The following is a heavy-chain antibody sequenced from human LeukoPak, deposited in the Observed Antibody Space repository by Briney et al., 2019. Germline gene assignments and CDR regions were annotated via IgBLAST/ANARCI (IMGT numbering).Heavy chain of an antibody. CDR3: ARRNFGFGRFDY. D-gene: IGHD3-3*02. V-gene: IGHV4-59*01. CDR1: GGSLSSSY. CDR2: IYNSGST. J-gene: IGHJ4*02. Sequence: SETLSLTCTVSGGSLSSSYWAWIRQPPGKGLEWIGYIYNSGSTSYNPSLKSRVTISVDTSKNQFSLKLTSVTAADAAVYYCARRNFGFGRFDYWGQGTLVTVSS.